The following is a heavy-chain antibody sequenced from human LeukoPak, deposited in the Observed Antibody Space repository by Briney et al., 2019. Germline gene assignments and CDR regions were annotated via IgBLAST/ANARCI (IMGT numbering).Heavy chain of an antibody. D-gene: IGHD6-13*01. Sequence: GGSLRLSCAASGFTFSSYAMHWVRQAPGKGLEWVAVISYDGSNKYYADSVKGRFTISRDNSKNTLYLQMNSLRAEDTAVYYCARDKSSYSSSWYANYWGQGTLVTVSS. CDR1: GFTFSSYA. CDR2: ISYDGSNK. V-gene: IGHV3-30*04. J-gene: IGHJ4*02. CDR3: ARDKSSYSSSWYANY.